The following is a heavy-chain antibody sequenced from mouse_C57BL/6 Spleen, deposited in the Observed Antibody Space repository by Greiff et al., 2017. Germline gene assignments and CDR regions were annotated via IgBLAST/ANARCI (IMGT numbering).Heavy chain of an antibody. CDR3: TREGEH. CDR1: GYTFTDYE. Sequence: QVQLKQSGAELVRPGASVTLSCKASGYTFTDYEMHWVKQTPVHGLEWIGAIDPETGGTAYNQKFKGKAILTADKSSSTAYMELRSLTSEDSAVYYCTREGEHWGQGTTLTVSS. CDR2: IDPETGGT. J-gene: IGHJ2*01. V-gene: IGHV1-15*01.